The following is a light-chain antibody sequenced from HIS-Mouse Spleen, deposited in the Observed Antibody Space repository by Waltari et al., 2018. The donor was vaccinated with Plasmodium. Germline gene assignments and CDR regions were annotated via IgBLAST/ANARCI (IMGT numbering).Light chain of an antibody. CDR1: QSVSSY. CDR3: QQRSNWPLYT. Sequence: EIVLTQSPATLSLSPGGRATLSCRASQSVSSYLAWYQTKPGQAPRLLIYDASNRATGIPARFSGSGSGTDFTLTISSREPEDFAVYYCQQRSNWPLYTFGQGTKLEIK. CDR2: DAS. V-gene: IGKV3-11*01. J-gene: IGKJ2*01.